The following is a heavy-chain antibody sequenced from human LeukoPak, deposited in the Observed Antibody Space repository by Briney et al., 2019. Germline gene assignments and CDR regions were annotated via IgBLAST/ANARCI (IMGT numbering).Heavy chain of an antibody. CDR3: ATKPYGSRFSFDS. J-gene: IGHJ4*02. V-gene: IGHV4-39*01. D-gene: IGHD3-10*01. CDR2: FFSGGIT. CDR1: GASMSTNSHF. Sequence: SETLSLTCAVSGASMSTNSHFWGWFRQPPGQRLEWIATFFSGGITNYSPSLRTRLTISVDSSKNHLSLHLTSVTAADTAVYYCATKPYGSRFSFDSWGQGTLVTVSS.